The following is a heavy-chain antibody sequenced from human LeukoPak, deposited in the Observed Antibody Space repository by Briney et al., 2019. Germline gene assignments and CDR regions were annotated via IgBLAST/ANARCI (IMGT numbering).Heavy chain of an antibody. V-gene: IGHV3-7*01. J-gene: IGHJ4*02. D-gene: IGHD6-13*01. CDR1: GFTFSSYW. CDR2: IKQDGSEK. CDR3: ARAGYSSRAYYFDY. Sequence: GGSLRLSCAASGFTFSSYWMSWVRQAPGKGLEWVANIKQDGSEKYYVDSVKGRFTISRDNAKNSLYLQMNSLRAEDTAVYYCARAGYSSRAYYFDYWGQGTLVTVSS.